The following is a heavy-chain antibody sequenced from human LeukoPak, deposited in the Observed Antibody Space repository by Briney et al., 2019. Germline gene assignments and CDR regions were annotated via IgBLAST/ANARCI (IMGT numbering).Heavy chain of an antibody. CDR1: GYTLTELS. V-gene: IGHV1-24*01. CDR2: FDPEDGET. Sequence: ASVKVSCKVSGYTLTELSMHWVRQAPGKGLEWMGGFDPEDGETIYAQKFQGRVTMTEDTSTDTAYMELSSLRSEDTAVYYCATDALSYYYGSGSYYNYWGQGTLVTVSS. CDR3: ATDALSYYYGSGSYYNY. J-gene: IGHJ4*02. D-gene: IGHD3-10*01.